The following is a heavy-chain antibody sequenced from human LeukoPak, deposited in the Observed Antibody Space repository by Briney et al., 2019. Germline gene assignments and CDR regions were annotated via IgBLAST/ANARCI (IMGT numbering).Heavy chain of an antibody. CDR1: GFTFEDYT. J-gene: IGHJ4*02. CDR3: AKPLGPPGENSGSDY. Sequence: GGSLRLSCAASGFTFEDYTMHWVRQAAGKGLEWVSLISWDGGTTYYADSVKGRFTISRDNSTNSLYLQMDRLRTEDTALYFCAKPLGPPGENSGSDYWGQGTLVTVSS. D-gene: IGHD5-12*01. V-gene: IGHV3-43*01. CDR2: ISWDGGTT.